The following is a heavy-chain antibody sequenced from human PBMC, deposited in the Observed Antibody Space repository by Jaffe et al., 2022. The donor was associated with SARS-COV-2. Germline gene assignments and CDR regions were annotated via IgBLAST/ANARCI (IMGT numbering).Heavy chain of an antibody. Sequence: QLQLQESGPGLVKPSETLSLTCTVSGDSISSSNYFWGWIRQPPEKGLEWIGSIYYSGTTYYNPSLTSRVTISVDTSKNQFSLKLSSVTAADTAVYYCTRLVGALRWKNYMDVWGKGTTVTVSS. V-gene: IGHV4-39*01. D-gene: IGHD4-17*01. J-gene: IGHJ6*03. CDR1: GDSISSSNYF. CDR3: TRLVGALRWKNYMDV. CDR2: IYYSGTT.